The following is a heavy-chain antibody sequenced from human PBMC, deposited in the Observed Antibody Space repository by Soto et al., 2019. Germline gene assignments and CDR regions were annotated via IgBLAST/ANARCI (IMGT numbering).Heavy chain of an antibody. CDR3: ATVLLLVVVAATPLFDMDV. D-gene: IGHD2-15*01. CDR1: GFTFSSYA. J-gene: IGHJ6*02. V-gene: IGHV3-23*01. CDR2: ISGSGGST. Sequence: EVQLLESGGGLVQPGGSLRLSCAASGFTFSSYAMSWVRQAPGKGLEWVSAISGSGGSTYYADSVKGRFTISRDNSKNTLYLQMNSLRAEDTAVYYCATVLLLVVVAATPLFDMDVWGQGTTVTVSS.